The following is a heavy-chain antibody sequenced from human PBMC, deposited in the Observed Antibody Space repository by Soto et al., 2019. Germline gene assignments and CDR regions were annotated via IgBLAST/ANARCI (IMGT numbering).Heavy chain of an antibody. V-gene: IGHV3-7*05. CDR1: EFTFNTYR. J-gene: IGHJ6*02. CDR2: IKDDGREK. Sequence: EVQLVESGGGLVQPGGSLRLSCLASEFTFNTYRMNWVRQAPGRGLEWVANIKDDGREKNYVDSVKGRFTISRDNAKNSLYLQMNSLRGEDTAVYFCARDWGTPGRGSAVGYYYHYGMDVWGQGTTVTVSS. D-gene: IGHD6-19*01. CDR3: ARDWGTPGRGSAVGYYYHYGMDV.